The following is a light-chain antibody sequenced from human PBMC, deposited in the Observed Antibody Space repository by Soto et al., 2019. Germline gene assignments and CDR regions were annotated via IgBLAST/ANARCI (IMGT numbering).Light chain of an antibody. J-gene: IGLJ1*01. CDR3: SSYTSNSTPYV. CDR2: EVS. Sequence: QSALTQPASVSVSPGQSITISCTGTSSDVGGYNYVSWYQHHPGKAPKLMIYEVSNRPSGVSNRFSGAKSGNTASLTIAGLQDEDEADYYCSSYTSNSTPYVFGTGTKLTAL. CDR1: SSDVGGYNY. V-gene: IGLV2-14*01.